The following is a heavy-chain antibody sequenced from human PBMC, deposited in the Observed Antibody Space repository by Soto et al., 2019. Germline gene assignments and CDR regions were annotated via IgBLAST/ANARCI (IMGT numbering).Heavy chain of an antibody. D-gene: IGHD4-17*01. CDR2: INHSGST. CDR1: GGSFSGYY. Sequence: SETLSLTCAVYGGSFSGYYWSWIRQPPGKGLEWIGEINHSGSTNYNPSLKSRVTISVDTSKNQFSLKLSSVTAADTAVYYCASRPFTVIYTYYYYYMDVWGKGTTVTVSS. V-gene: IGHV4-34*01. J-gene: IGHJ6*03. CDR3: ASRPFTVIYTYYYYYMDV.